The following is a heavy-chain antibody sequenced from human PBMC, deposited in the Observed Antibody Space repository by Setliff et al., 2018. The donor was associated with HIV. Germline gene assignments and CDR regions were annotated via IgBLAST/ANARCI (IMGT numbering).Heavy chain of an antibody. J-gene: IGHJ6*03. CDR1: GYSISSGYY. CDR3: ARSLAYCSGGGCSSGNYYYMDV. D-gene: IGHD2-15*01. CDR2: IFHAGST. Sequence: SETLSLTCAVSGYSISSGYYWGWIRQPPGKGLEWIGSIFHAGSTYYNPSLKSRVTLSVDTSENQYSLKLTSLIAADTAVYYCARSLAYCSGGGCSSGNYYYMDVWGKGTTVTVSS. V-gene: IGHV4-38-2*01.